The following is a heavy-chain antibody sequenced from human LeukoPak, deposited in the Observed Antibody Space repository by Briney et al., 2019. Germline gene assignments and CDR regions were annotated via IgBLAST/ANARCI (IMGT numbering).Heavy chain of an antibody. V-gene: IGHV4-59*01. CDR1: GGSISSYY. CDR2: IYYSGST. Sequence: SETLSLTCTVSGGSISSYYWSWIRQPPGKGLEWIGYIYYSGSTNYDPSLKSRVTISVDTSKNQFSLKLSSVTAADTAVYYCARFYYDSSGYYYFDYWGQGTLVTVSS. J-gene: IGHJ4*02. D-gene: IGHD3-22*01. CDR3: ARFYYDSSGYYYFDY.